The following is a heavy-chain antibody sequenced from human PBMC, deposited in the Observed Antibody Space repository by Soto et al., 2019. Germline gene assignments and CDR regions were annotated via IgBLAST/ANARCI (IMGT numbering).Heavy chain of an antibody. Sequence: QVQLVESGGGVVQPGRSLRLSCAASGFTFSSYGMHWVRQAPGKGLEWVAVIWYDGSNKYYADSVKGRFTISRDNSKNTLYLQMNSLRAEDTAVYYCAREHPRLFGGGRASEDYPTYFDYWGQGTLVTVSS. J-gene: IGHJ4*02. CDR2: IWYDGSNK. D-gene: IGHD2-15*01. CDR3: AREHPRLFGGGRASEDYPTYFDY. CDR1: GFTFSSYG. V-gene: IGHV3-33*01.